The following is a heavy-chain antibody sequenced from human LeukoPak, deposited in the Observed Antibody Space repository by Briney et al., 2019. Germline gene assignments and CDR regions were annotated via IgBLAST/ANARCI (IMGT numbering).Heavy chain of an antibody. CDR2: INPNSGGT. CDR3: AAGGLGYSGYGVFDY. Sequence: GASVKVSCKASGYTFTGYYMHWVRQAPGQGLEWMGWINPNSGGTNYAQKLQGKVTMTTDTSTSTAYMELRSLRSEDTAVYYCAAGGLGYSGYGVFDYWGQGTLVTVSS. D-gene: IGHD5-12*01. CDR1: GYTFTGYY. J-gene: IGHJ4*02. V-gene: IGHV1-2*02.